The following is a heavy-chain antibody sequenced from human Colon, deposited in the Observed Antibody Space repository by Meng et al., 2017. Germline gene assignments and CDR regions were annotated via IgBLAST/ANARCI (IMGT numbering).Heavy chain of an antibody. V-gene: IGHV4-38-2*01. J-gene: IGHJ4*02. D-gene: IGHD5-12*01. CDR2: VHHRVIT. CDR1: GDSISSGSY. CDR3: ASQWLIRRVDY. Sequence: SETLSLTCAVSGDSISSGSYWGWIRQSPEKGLEWLGSVHHRVITFYNPSLKSRVTISLDTSKNRFSLTLTSVTPADTAVYYCASQWLIRRVDYWGQGTLVTVSS.